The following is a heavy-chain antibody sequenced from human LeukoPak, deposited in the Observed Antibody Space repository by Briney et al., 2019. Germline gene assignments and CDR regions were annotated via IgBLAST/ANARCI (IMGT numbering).Heavy chain of an antibody. CDR2: IYYTGNT. J-gene: IGHJ4*02. V-gene: IGHV4-39*01. D-gene: IGHD6-6*01. CDR1: GDSMTSSRSSAYY. CDR3: ARLMDHMTARRAFDY. Sequence: PSETLSLTCTVSGDSMTSSRSSAYYWGWIRHPPGKGLESIETIYYTGNTYYNPSLMSRVTISVDTSKNQFSLELTSVTAADTAVYFCARLMDHMTARRAFDYWGPGTRVIVSS.